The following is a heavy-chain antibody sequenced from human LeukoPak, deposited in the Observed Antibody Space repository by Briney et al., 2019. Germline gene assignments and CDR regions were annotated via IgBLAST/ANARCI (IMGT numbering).Heavy chain of an antibody. Sequence: GGSLRLSCAASGFTFSTYGMHWVRQAPGKGLEWVAVIWYDGSEKYYADSGKGRFTISRDNSKNTLYLQMNSLRAEDTAVYYCARERERGGGPYYPDYWGQGTLVTVSS. CDR2: IWYDGSEK. CDR3: ARERERGGGPYYPDY. D-gene: IGHD3-22*01. J-gene: IGHJ4*02. CDR1: GFTFSTYG. V-gene: IGHV3-33*01.